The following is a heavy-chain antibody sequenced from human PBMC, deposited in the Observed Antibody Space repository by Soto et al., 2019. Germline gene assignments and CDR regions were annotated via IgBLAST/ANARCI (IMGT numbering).Heavy chain of an antibody. CDR3: CYYDSSGYYYWFDP. Sequence: GGSLRLSCAASGFTFSSYAMSWVRQAPGKGLEWVSAISGSGGSTYYADSVKGRFTISRDSSKNTLYLQMNSLRAEDTAVYYCCYYDSSGYYYWFDPWGQGTLVTVSS. V-gene: IGHV3-23*01. J-gene: IGHJ5*02. CDR1: GFTFSSYA. D-gene: IGHD3-22*01. CDR2: ISGSGGST.